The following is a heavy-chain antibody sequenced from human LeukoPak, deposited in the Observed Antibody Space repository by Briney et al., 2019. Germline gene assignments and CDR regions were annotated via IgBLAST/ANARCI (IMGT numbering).Heavy chain of an antibody. J-gene: IGHJ4*02. D-gene: IGHD2-2*03. CDR2: ISGSGGST. CDR1: GFTFSSYA. Sequence: PGGSLRLSCAASGFTFSSYAMSWVRQAPGKGLEWVSAISGSGGSTYYADSVKGRFTISRDNSKNTLYLQMNSLRAEDTAVYYCAKEGRSGYCSSTSCSTYYSDYWGQGTLVTVSS. CDR3: AKEGRSGYCSSTSCSTYYSDY. V-gene: IGHV3-23*01.